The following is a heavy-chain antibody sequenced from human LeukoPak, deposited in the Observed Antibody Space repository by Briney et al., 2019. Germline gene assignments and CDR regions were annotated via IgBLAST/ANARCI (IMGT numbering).Heavy chain of an antibody. J-gene: IGHJ6*02. CDR2: IYPGDSDT. V-gene: IGHV5-51*01. D-gene: IGHD6-19*01. CDR3: ARRVGAVADKEYYYYYGMDV. CDR1: GYSFTSYW. Sequence: GESLKISCKGSGYSFTSYWIGWVRQMPGKGLEWMGIIYPGDSDTRYSPSFQGQVTISADKSISTAYLQWSSLKASDTAMNYCARRVGAVADKEYYYYYGMDVWGQGTTVTVSS.